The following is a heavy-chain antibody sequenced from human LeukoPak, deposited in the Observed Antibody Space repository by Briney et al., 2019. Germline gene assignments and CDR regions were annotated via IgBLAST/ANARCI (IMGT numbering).Heavy chain of an antibody. Sequence: SETLSLTCTVSGGSISSSSYYWGWIRQPPGKGLEWIGSIYYSGSTYYNPSLKSRVTISVDTSKNQFSLKLSSVTAADTAVYYCARLHYYDSSGYYRLTDFDYWGQGTLVTVSS. J-gene: IGHJ4*02. CDR1: GGSISSSSYY. CDR3: ARLHYYDSSGYYRLTDFDY. D-gene: IGHD3-22*01. CDR2: IYYSGST. V-gene: IGHV4-39*01.